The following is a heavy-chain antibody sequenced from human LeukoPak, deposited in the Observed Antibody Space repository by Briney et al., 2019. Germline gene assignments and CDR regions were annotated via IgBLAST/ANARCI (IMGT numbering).Heavy chain of an antibody. CDR1: GFTLSSYS. J-gene: IGHJ4*02. D-gene: IGHD3-10*01. CDR3: ARHSAPYYYGSGSYSH. V-gene: IGHV3-48*04. Sequence: GGSLRLSCAASGFTLSSYSVNWVRQAPGKGLEWISYISSSGSTIYNEDSVKGRFTISRDNAKNSLFLQMNSLRAEDTAVYYCARHSAPYYYGSGSYSHWGQGTLVTVSS. CDR2: ISSSGSTI.